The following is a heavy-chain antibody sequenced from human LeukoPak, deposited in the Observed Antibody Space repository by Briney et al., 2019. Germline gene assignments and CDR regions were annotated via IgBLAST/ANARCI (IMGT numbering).Heavy chain of an antibody. CDR3: ARGGGPTTVVTHDAFDI. D-gene: IGHD4-17*01. V-gene: IGHV1-18*01. J-gene: IGHJ3*02. CDR1: GYTFTSYG. CDR2: ISAYNGNT. Sequence: VASVKVSCKASGYTFTSYGISWVRQAPGQGLEWMGWISAYNGNTNYAQKLQGRVTMTTDTSTSTAYMELRSLRSDDTAVYYCARGGGPTTVVTHDAFDIWGQGTMVTVSS.